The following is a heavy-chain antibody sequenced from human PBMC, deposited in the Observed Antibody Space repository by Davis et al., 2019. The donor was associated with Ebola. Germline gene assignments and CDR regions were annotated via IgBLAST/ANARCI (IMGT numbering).Heavy chain of an antibody. D-gene: IGHD7-27*01. Sequence: AEALSLTCTVSGGSISSYYWSWIRQPPGKGLEWIGYIYYSGSTNYNPSLKSRVTISSDMSKKQFSLKLNSVTATDTAVYFCARGRTGGDHPRLDSWGQGTLVTVSS. CDR3: ARGRTGGDHPRLDS. V-gene: IGHV4-59*12. CDR2: IYYSGST. J-gene: IGHJ4*02. CDR1: GGSISSYY.